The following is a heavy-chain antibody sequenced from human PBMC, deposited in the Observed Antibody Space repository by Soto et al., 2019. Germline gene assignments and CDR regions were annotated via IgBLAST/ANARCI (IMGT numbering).Heavy chain of an antibody. D-gene: IGHD6-19*01. J-gene: IGHJ4*02. CDR1: GYTFTSYY. CDR2: INPSGGRT. CDR3: ARSVAVAATIDY. V-gene: IGHV1-46*03. Sequence: ASVKVSCKASGYTFTSYYMHWVGQAPGQGLEWMGIINPSGGRTTYAQQFQGRVTMTMDTSTSTVYMELTSLTSGDTAIYFCARSVAVAATIDYWGQGTLVTVSS.